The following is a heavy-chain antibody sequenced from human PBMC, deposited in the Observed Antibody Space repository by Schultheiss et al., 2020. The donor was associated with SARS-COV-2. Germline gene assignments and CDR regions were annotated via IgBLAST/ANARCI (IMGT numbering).Heavy chain of an antibody. CDR2: INHSGST. CDR3: AKGRVGYRGDYFDY. Sequence: SETLSLTCTVSGGSISSYYWSWIRQPAGKGLEWIGEINHSGSTNYNPSLKSRVTMSVDTSKNQFSLKLSSVTAADTAVYYCAKGRVGYRGDYFDYWGQGTLVTVSS. J-gene: IGHJ4*02. D-gene: IGHD1-26*01. CDR1: GGSISSYY. V-gene: IGHV4-4*07.